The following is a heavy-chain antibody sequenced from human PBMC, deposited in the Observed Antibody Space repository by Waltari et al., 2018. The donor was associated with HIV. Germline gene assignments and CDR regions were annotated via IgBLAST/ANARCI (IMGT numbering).Heavy chain of an antibody. CDR3: ARDAVGLVYGMDV. CDR1: GYTFTSYD. J-gene: IGHJ6*02. V-gene: IGHV1-8*01. CDR2: MNPNSGNT. Sequence: EQLVKSGDEVKKPGASAQVSCKAAGYTFTSYDSNWVRQATGQGLEWMGWMNPNSGNTGYAQKFQGRVTMTRNTSISTAYMELSSLRSEYTAVYYCARDAVGLVYGMDVWGQGTTVTVSS. D-gene: IGHD1-26*01.